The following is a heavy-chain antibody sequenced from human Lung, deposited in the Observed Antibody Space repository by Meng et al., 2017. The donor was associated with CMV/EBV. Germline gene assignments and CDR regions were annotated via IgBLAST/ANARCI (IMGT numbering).Heavy chain of an antibody. D-gene: IGHD2-2*01. CDR1: GHPITTYY. Sequence: SETXSLXXTVSGHPITTYYWSWIRQPPGKGLEWIGYIYYSGSTNYNPSLRSRVSISVDTSKNQFSLELSSVTAADTAIYYCARGRAAIGYYYYVMDVWGHGTXVTVSS. V-gene: IGHV4-59*01. CDR2: IYYSGST. CDR3: ARGRAAIGYYYYVMDV. J-gene: IGHJ6*02.